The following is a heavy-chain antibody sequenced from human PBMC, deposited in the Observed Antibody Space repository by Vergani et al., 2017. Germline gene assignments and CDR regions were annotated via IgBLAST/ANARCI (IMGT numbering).Heavy chain of an antibody. D-gene: IGHD4-11*01. J-gene: IGHJ6*03. CDR2: IDHTGRP. CDR1: GGSFTSYH. CDR3: ARVNTETNGHLYYYYYMDV. V-gene: IGHV4-34*01. Sequence: QVQLQQWGGGLLKPSETLSLTCVVNGGSFTSYHWTWIRQSPGEGLEWVGDIDHTGRPDYNPSLKSRLTRSVDKSPNQFSLTLNSVTATDAAIYFCARVNTETNGHLYYYYYMDVGGEGTAVAV.